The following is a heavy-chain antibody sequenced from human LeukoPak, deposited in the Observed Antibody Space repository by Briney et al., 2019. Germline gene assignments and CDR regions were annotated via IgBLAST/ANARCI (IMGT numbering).Heavy chain of an antibody. D-gene: IGHD2-21*02. CDR2: ISSSSSYI. V-gene: IGHV3-21*01. CDR1: GFTFSSYS. Sequence: PGGSLRLSCAASGFTFSSYSMNWVRQAPGKGLEWVSSISSSSSYIYYADSVKGRFTISRDNAKNSLYLQMNSLRAEDTAVYYCARDLLSYLYCGGDCLGAFDIWGQGTMVTVSS. CDR3: ARDLLSYLYCGGDCLGAFDI. J-gene: IGHJ3*02.